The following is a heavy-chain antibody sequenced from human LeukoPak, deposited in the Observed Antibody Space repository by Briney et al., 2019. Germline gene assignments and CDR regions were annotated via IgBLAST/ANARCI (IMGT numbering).Heavy chain of an antibody. CDR1: GFTFDDYA. CDR2: ISWNSGSI. V-gene: IGHV3-9*01. D-gene: IGHD3/OR15-3a*01. J-gene: IGHJ4*02. Sequence: GGSLRLSCAASGFTFDDYAMHWVRQAPGKGLEWVSGISWNSGSIDYADSVKGRFTISRDNSKNTLYLQMNSLRAEDTAVYYCARTRTDFVGYYFDYWGQGTLVTVSS. CDR3: ARTRTDFVGYYFDY.